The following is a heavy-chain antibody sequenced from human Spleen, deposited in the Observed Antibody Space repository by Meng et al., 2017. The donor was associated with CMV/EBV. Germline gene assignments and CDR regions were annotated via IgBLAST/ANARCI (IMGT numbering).Heavy chain of an antibody. J-gene: IGHJ6*02. CDR3: AKDLIGAVSGNFYYYYGMDL. CDR1: GFTVSSNE. D-gene: IGHD6-19*01. Sequence: GGSLRLSCAASGFTVSSNEMSWVRQAPGKGLEWVSSISGGSTYYADSRKGRFTISRDNSKNTLHLQMNSLRAEDTAVYYCAKDLIGAVSGNFYYYYGMDLWGQGTTVTVSS. V-gene: IGHV3-38-3*01. CDR2: ISGGST.